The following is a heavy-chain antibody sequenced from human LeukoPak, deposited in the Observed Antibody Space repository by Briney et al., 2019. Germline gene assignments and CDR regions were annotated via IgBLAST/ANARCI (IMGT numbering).Heavy chain of an antibody. CDR3: VRDYQSGFDM. CDR2: INRVGSST. Sequence: AGGSLRLSCAASGFTFSNYWMHWVRQAPGKGLVWVSRINRVGSSTGYADSVKGRFTISRDNAKNTLYLQMNSLRAEDTAVYYCVRDYQSGFDMWGQGTMVTVSS. D-gene: IGHD3-16*02. CDR1: GFTFSNYW. J-gene: IGHJ3*02. V-gene: IGHV3-74*01.